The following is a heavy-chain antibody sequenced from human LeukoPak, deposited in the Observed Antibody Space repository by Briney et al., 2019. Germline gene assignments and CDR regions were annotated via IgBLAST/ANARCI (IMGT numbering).Heavy chain of an antibody. CDR2: IYFSGTT. D-gene: IGHD1-26*01. J-gene: IGHJ4*02. Sequence: SETLSLTCTVSGGSINSGNYYWSWIRQPPGTGLEWIGTIYFSGTTYYNPSLKSRVTIFVDTSNNEFSLRLSSVTAADTAVYFCARAQPYTGSYHSFDYWGRGTLVTVSS. V-gene: IGHV4-39*01. CDR1: GGSINSGNYY. CDR3: ARAQPYTGSYHSFDY.